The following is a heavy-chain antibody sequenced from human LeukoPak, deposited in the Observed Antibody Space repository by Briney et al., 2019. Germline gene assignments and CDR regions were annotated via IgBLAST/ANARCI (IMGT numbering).Heavy chain of an antibody. Sequence: ASVKVSCKASGITFTDYYLHWVRQAPGQGLEWMGRIILNNGATNYAQKFQGRVTLTRDTSISTAYMELSRQTSDDTAVYYCATDGGNHNFDYWGQGTLVTVSS. J-gene: IGHJ4*02. CDR1: GITFTDYY. V-gene: IGHV1-2*06. CDR2: IILNNGAT. D-gene: IGHD1-14*01. CDR3: ATDGGNHNFDY.